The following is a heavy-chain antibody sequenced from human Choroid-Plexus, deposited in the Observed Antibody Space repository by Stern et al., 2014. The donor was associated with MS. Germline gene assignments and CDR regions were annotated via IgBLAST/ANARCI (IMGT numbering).Heavy chain of an antibody. D-gene: IGHD2-8*02. V-gene: IGHV3-30*18. Sequence: QVPLVQSGGGVVKPGRSLRLSCAASGFTFSTNGMHWVRNAPRKGLEAEAMIPYDGSRKYYSDSAKGRFTISRDDSKNTLYLQMNSLREEATAVYYCAKDLLLRLVSGGSPVHYWGQGTLVTVSS. CDR1: GFTFSTNG. CDR2: IPYDGSRK. CDR3: AKDLLLRLVSGGSPVHY. J-gene: IGHJ4*02.